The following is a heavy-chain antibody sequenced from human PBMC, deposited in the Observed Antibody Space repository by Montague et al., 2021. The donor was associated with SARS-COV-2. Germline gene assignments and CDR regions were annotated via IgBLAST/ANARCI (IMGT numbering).Heavy chain of an antibody. CDR1: GSSVRSYY. J-gene: IGHJ4*02. CDR3: ARENTVTTFGGPYYIDS. D-gene: IGHD4-17*01. CDR2: IYDSGST. Sequence: SETLSLTCIVYGSSVRSYYWSWIRQPPGKGLEWIGYIYDSGSTNYNPSLKGRVTISVDTSKNQFSLKLSSVTAADTAVYYCARENTVTTFGGPYYIDSWGQGTLVTVSA. V-gene: IGHV4-59*02.